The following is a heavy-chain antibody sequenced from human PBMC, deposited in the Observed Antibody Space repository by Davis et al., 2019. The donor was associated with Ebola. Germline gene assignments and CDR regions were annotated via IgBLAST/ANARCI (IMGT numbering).Heavy chain of an antibody. V-gene: IGHV3-74*01. CDR3: AKDSPELAAYFDY. D-gene: IGHD5-24*01. J-gene: IGHJ4*02. CDR2: INSDGSST. CDR1: GFTFSSYW. Sequence: HTGGSLRLSCAASGFTFSSYWMHWVRQAPGKGLVWVSRINSDGSSTSYADSVKGRFTISRDNSKNTLYLQMNSLRAEDTAVYYCAKDSPELAAYFDYWGQGTLVTVSS.